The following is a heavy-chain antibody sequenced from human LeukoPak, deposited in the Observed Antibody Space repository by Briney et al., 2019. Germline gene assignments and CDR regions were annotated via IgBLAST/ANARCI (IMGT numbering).Heavy chain of an antibody. V-gene: IGHV3-7*01. CDR1: GFTFSGFS. Sequence: GGSLRLSCAASGFTFSGFSMSWVRQSPTKGLEWVANIKQDGSERYYVDSVKGRFTISRDNAKNSLALQMNNLRVEDAAVYYCARAGSHWHYVYWGQGTVVTVSS. D-gene: IGHD3-10*01. CDR2: IKQDGSER. CDR3: ARAGSHWHYVY. J-gene: IGHJ4*02.